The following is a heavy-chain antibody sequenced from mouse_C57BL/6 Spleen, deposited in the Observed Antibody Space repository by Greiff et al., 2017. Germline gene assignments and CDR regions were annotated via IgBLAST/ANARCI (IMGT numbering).Heavy chain of an antibody. D-gene: IGHD1-1*01. V-gene: IGHV1-72*01. Sequence: QVQLQQPGAELVKPGASVKLSCKASGYTFTSYWMHWVKQRPGRGLEWIGRIDPNSGGTKYNEKFKSKATLTVDKPSSTAYMQLSSLTSEDSAVXYCATGEDDYYYGSSYAMDYWGQGTSVTVSS. CDR3: ATGEDDYYYGSSYAMDY. J-gene: IGHJ4*01. CDR2: IDPNSGGT. CDR1: GYTFTSYW.